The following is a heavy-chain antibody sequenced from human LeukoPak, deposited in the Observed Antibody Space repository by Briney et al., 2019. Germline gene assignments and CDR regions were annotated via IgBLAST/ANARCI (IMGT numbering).Heavy chain of an antibody. CDR3: ARGRGYDRTGYVYYFDF. J-gene: IGHJ4*02. CDR1: GYTFTSYD. Sequence: ASVKVSCKASGYTFTSYDMNWVRQATGQGLEWMGWMNPNSGNTGHAQEFQGRVTMTRDTSMSTAYMELSSLRYEDTAVYYCARGRGYDRTGYVYYFDFWGQGTLVTVSS. D-gene: IGHD3-22*01. CDR2: MNPNSGNT. V-gene: IGHV1-8*01.